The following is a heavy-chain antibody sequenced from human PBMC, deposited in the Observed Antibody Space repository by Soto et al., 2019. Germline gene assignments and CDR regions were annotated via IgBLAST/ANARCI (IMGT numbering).Heavy chain of an antibody. J-gene: IGHJ6*02. CDR3: ARDSKTTVTTIFYYYYGMDV. Sequence: SETLSLTCTVSGGSISSGGYYWSWIHQHPGKGLEWIGYIYYSGSTYYNPSLKSRVTISVDTSKNQFSLKLSSVTAADTAVYYCARDSKTTVTTIFYYYYGMDVWGQGTTVTVSS. CDR2: IYYSGST. D-gene: IGHD4-4*01. V-gene: IGHV4-31*03. CDR1: GGSISSGGYY.